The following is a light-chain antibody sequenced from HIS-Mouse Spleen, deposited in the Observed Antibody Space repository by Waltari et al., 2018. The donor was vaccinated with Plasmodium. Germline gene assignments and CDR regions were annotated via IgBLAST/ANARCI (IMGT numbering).Light chain of an antibody. J-gene: IGLJ3*02. Sequence: SYELTQPPSVSVSPGQTARITCSGDALPKKYAYWYQQKSGQAPVLVIYEDSKRPSGIPERVAGSSSGTMATLTISGAQVEDEADYYCYSTDSSGNHRGFGGGTKLTVL. V-gene: IGLV3-10*01. CDR3: YSTDSSGNHRG. CDR2: EDS. CDR1: ALPKKY.